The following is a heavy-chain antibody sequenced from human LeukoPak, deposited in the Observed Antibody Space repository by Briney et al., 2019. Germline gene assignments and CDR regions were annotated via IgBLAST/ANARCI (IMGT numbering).Heavy chain of an antibody. CDR2: ISAYNGNT. CDR1: GYTFTSYG. J-gene: IGHJ4*02. D-gene: IGHD6-19*01. CDR3: ARTRPVAGTGGEYY. Sequence: ASVKVSCKASGYTFTSYGISWVRQAPGQGLEWIGWISAYNGNTNYAQKLQGRVTMTTDTSTSTAYMELRSLRSDDTAVYYCARTRPVAGTGGEYYWGQGTLVTVSS. V-gene: IGHV1-18*01.